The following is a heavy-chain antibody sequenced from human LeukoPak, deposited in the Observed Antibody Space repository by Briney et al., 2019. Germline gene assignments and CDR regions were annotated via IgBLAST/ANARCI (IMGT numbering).Heavy chain of an antibody. D-gene: IGHD2-15*01. CDR3: ARGCSGGSRYPSSRYYYYYYMDV. V-gene: IGHV4-59*01. CDR2: IYYSGST. Sequence: SETLSLTCTVSGGSISSYYWSWIRQPPGKGLEWIGYIYYSGSTNYNPSLKSRVTISVDTSKNQFSLKLSSVTAADTAVYYCARGCSGGSRYPSSRYYYYYYMDVWGKGTTVTVSS. J-gene: IGHJ6*03. CDR1: GGSISSYY.